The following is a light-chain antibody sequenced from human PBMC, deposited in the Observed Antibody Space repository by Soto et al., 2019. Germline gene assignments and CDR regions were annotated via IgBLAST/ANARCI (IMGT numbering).Light chain of an antibody. CDR3: QQYGSPPIT. J-gene: IGKJ5*01. CDR2: GTS. V-gene: IGKV3-20*01. CDR1: QSVSSTY. Sequence: EVVLTQSPATLSLSPGERATLSFRASQSVSSTYLAWYQQQPGQAPRLLMSGTSNRATGTPDRFSGSGSGTDFTLTISRLEPEDFAVYYCQQYGSPPITFGQGTRLEI.